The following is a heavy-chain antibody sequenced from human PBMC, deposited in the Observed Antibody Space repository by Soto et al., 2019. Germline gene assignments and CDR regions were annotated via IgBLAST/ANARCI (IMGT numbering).Heavy chain of an antibody. CDR2: ISSSGINI. J-gene: IGHJ4*02. Sequence: PGGSLRLSCAASGFTFSDYYMSWIRQAPGKGLEWVSYISSSGINIYYADSVKGRFTISRDNAKNSLYLQMNSLRAEDTAVYYCARGPSYSGSYWGLNYWGQGALVTVSS. CDR1: GFTFSDYY. CDR3: ARGPSYSGSYWGLNY. D-gene: IGHD1-26*01. V-gene: IGHV3-11*01.